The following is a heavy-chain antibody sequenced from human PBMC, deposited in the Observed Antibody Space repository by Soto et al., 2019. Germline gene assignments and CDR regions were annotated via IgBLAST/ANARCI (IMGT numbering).Heavy chain of an antibody. D-gene: IGHD3-10*01. CDR1: GFTFRNAW. Sequence: GGPLRLSCAASGFTFRNAWVNWVRQAPGKGLEWVGRIKSKTDGGTTDYAAPVKGRFTISRDDSKNTLYLQMNSLKTEDTAVYYCTTSMVRGVIAPIYYYYGMDVCGEGTTVTVSS. V-gene: IGHV3-15*07. J-gene: IGHJ6*04. CDR3: TTSMVRGVIAPIYYYYGMDV. CDR2: IKSKTDGGTT.